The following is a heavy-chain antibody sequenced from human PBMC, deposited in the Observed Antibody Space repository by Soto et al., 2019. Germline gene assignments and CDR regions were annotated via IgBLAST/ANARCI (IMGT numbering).Heavy chain of an antibody. CDR1: GGSISSYY. CDR2: ISNSGST. V-gene: IGHV4-59*01. Sequence: QVQLQESGPGLVKPSETLSLTCTVSGGSISSYYWTWIRQSPGKGLEWIGYISNSGSTSYNPSLKSRITVSVDTSKNQFSLEGRSVTAADTAVYHCARVGGILTTGFDYWGQGTLVTVSS. CDR3: ARVGGILTTGFDY. D-gene: IGHD1-1*01. J-gene: IGHJ4*02.